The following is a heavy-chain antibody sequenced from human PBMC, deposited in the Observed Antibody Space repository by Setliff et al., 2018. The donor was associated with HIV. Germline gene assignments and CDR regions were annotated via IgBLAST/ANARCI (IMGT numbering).Heavy chain of an antibody. V-gene: IGHV4-34*01. D-gene: IGHD2-21*02. Sequence: TSETLSLTCAVYGGSFSGYYWSWIRQPPGKGLEWIGEINDSGSTNNNPSLKSRVAMSVDTSKNQFSLKLGSVTAADTAVYYCARDLRGDSVPATAAKSFDIWGQGTRVTVSS. CDR1: GGSFSGYY. J-gene: IGHJ3*02. CDR2: INDSGST. CDR3: ARDLRGDSVPATAAKSFDI.